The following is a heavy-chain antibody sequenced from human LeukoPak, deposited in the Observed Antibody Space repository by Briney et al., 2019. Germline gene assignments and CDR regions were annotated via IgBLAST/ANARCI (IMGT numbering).Heavy chain of an antibody. Sequence: SVKVSCKASGFTFTSSAVQWVRQARGQRLEWIGWIVVGSGNTNYAQKFQERVTITRDMSTSTAYMELSSLRSEDTAVYYCAAAIYSGYDYTRNGAGGTRGFDPWGQGTLVTVSS. CDR2: IVVGSGNT. CDR3: AAAIYSGYDYTRNGAGGTRGFDP. D-gene: IGHD5-12*01. J-gene: IGHJ5*02. V-gene: IGHV1-58*01. CDR1: GFTFTSSA.